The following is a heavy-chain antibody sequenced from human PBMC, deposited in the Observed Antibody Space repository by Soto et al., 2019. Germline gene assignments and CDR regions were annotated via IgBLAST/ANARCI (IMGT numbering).Heavy chain of an antibody. V-gene: IGHV3-30-3*01. J-gene: IGHJ4*02. Sequence: GGSLRLSCAASGFTFSSYAMHWVRQAPGKGLEWVAVISYDGSNKYYADSVKGRFTISRDSSKNTLYLQMNSLRAEDTAVYYCAKEGTPPAPDWGQGTLVTVSS. CDR3: AKEGTPPAPD. D-gene: IGHD1-1*01. CDR1: GFTFSSYA. CDR2: ISYDGSNK.